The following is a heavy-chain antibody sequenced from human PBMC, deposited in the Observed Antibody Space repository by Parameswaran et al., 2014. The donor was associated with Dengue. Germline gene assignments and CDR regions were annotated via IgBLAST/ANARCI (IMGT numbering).Heavy chain of an antibody. CDR1: GFTFDDYA. CDR3: ASTDSSSFH. J-gene: IGHJ4*02. V-gene: IGHV3-9*01. CDR2: ISWNSGSI. D-gene: IGHD6-6*01. Sequence: GGSLRLSCAASGFTFDDYAMHWVRQAPGKGLEWVSGISWNSGSIGYADSVKGRFTISRDNAKNSLYLQMNSLRAEDTALYYCASTDSSSFHWGQGTLVTVSS.